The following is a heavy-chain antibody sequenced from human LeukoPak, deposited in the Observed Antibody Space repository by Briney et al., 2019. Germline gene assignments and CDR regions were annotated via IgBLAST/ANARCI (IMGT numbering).Heavy chain of an antibody. CDR1: GFTFSSYG. D-gene: IGHD6-6*01. J-gene: IGHJ1*01. CDR3: AQDSLAYSSSSGYFQH. CDR2: IRYDGSSK. Sequence: TGGSLRLSCAASGFTFSSYGMHWVRQAPGKGLEWVTFIRYDGSSKYYADSVKGRFTISRDNSRNTLYLQLNSLRAEDSAVYYCAQDSLAYSSSSGYFQHWGQGTLVTVSS. V-gene: IGHV3-30*02.